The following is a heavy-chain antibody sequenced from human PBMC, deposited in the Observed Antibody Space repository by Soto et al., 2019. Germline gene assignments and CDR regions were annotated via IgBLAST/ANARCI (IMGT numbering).Heavy chain of an antibody. CDR3: VKNSGWFNT. D-gene: IGHD3-10*01. CDR2: IDGSGGIT. Sequence: GGSLRLSCAASGFPFGTTDMSWVRQAPGEGLEWVSTIDGSGGITFYADSVKGRFTISRDNSRNTVYLQMDSLRGDDTALYYCVKNSGWFNTWGQGALVTVSS. CDR1: GFPFGTTD. V-gene: IGHV3-23*01. J-gene: IGHJ5*02.